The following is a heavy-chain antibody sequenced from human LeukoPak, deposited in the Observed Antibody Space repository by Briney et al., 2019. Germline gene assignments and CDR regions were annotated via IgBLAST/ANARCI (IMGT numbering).Heavy chain of an antibody. Sequence: GGSLRLSCAASGFTFSTYAMHWVRQAPGKGLQWVAAMSYDGRNKYYADSVKGRFTISRDNTKNTLYLQMDSLRADGTAVYYCARAYGDYVSRFDYWGQGILVTVSS. CDR3: ARAYGDYVSRFDY. D-gene: IGHD4-17*01. CDR2: MSYDGRNK. V-gene: IGHV3-30*01. CDR1: GFTFSTYA. J-gene: IGHJ4*02.